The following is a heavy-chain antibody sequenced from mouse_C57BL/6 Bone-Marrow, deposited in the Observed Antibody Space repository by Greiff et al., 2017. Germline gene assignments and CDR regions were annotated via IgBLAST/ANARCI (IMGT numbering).Heavy chain of an antibody. J-gene: IGHJ4*01. Sequence: QVQLQQPGAELVKPGASVKMSCKASGYTFTSYWITWVKQRPGQGLEWIGDIYPGSGSTNYNEKFKSKDTLTVDTSSSTAYMQLSSLTSEDSAVYYCAREDDGYYLYYAMDYWGQGTSVTVSS. CDR2: IYPGSGST. V-gene: IGHV1-55*01. CDR3: AREDDGYYLYYAMDY. D-gene: IGHD2-3*01. CDR1: GYTFTSYW.